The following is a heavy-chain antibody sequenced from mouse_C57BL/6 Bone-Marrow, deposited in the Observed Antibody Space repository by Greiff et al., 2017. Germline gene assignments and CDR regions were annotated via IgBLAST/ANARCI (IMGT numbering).Heavy chain of an antibody. CDR1: GFTFSDFY. J-gene: IGHJ3*01. D-gene: IGHD1-1*01. Sequence: EVHLVESGGGLVQSGRSLRLSCATSGFTFSDFYMEWVRQAPGKGLEWIAASRNKANDYTTEYSASVKGRFIVSRDTSQSILYLQMNALRAEDTAIYYCARDYYGSSYEFAYWGQGTLVTVSA. CDR2: SRNKANDYTT. CDR3: ARDYYGSSYEFAY. V-gene: IGHV7-1*01.